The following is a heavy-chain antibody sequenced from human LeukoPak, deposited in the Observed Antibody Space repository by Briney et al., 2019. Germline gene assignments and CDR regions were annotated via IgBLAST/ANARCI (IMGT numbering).Heavy chain of an antibody. CDR3: AKDLELSSYYFDY. CDR1: GFSFSDYY. Sequence: GGSLRLSCAASGFSFSDYYMIWIRQAPGKGLEWVSYISGSSSYTNYAYSVKGRFSISRDNAKKSLYLQMNSLRAEDTAVYFCAKDLELSSYYFDYWGQGTLVTVSS. V-gene: IGHV3-11*05. J-gene: IGHJ4*02. D-gene: IGHD1-26*01. CDR2: ISGSSSYT.